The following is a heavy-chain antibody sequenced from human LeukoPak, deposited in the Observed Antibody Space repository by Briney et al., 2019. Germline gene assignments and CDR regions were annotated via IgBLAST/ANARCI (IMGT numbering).Heavy chain of an antibody. V-gene: IGHV5-51*01. CDR3: ARQPIDYGPDY. J-gene: IGHJ4*02. CDR1: GYLFTNYW. Sequence: GASLQISSEASGYLFTNYWIGWVRPVPGKGLGWMGIIWPDDSETRYSPSFQGQVTISVDKSTRTAYLQWSTLKASDSGIYYCARQPIDYGPDYWGQGTQVTVSS. CDR2: IWPDDSET. D-gene: IGHD4/OR15-4a*01.